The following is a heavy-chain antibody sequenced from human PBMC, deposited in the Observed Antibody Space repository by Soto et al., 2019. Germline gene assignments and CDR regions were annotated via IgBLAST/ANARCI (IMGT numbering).Heavy chain of an antibody. Sequence: ASVKVSCKASGYTFTSYYMHWVRQAPGQGLEWMGIINPSGGSTSYAQKFQGRVTMTRDTSTSKVYMELSSLRSEDTAVYYCASPSRDIMITFRGADHAFDIWGQGTMVTVSS. V-gene: IGHV1-46*03. CDR1: GYTFTSYY. D-gene: IGHD3-16*01. J-gene: IGHJ3*02. CDR2: INPSGGST. CDR3: ASPSRDIMITFRGADHAFDI.